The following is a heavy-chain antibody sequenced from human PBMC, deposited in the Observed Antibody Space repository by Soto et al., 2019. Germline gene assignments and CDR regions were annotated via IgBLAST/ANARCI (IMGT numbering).Heavy chain of an antibody. J-gene: IGHJ5*02. V-gene: IGHV2-5*01. CDR3: AHTKDSSGFLTS. Sequence: SCPALVNPTQTLTLTCSFSGFSLSVYGVRVIWFRQPPGETLEWLALIHWNDDKRYSPYLKSRLTITKDTSKNQVVLTLTNLDPLDTGTYFCAHTKDSSGFLTSWGQGILVTVSS. CDR2: IHWNDDK. D-gene: IGHD3-22*01. CDR1: GFSLSVYGVR.